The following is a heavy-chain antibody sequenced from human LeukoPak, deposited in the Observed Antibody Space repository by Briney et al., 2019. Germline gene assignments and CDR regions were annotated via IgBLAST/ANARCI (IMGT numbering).Heavy chain of an antibody. Sequence: GASVKASCKASGYTFTGYYMHWVRQAPGQGLEWMGWINPNSGGTNYAQKFQGRVTMTRDTSISTAYMELSRLRSDDTAVYYCARGSSSGSYRNDAFDIWGQGTMVTVSS. J-gene: IGHJ3*02. D-gene: IGHD3-10*01. CDR1: GYTFTGYY. CDR3: ARGSSSGSYRNDAFDI. V-gene: IGHV1-2*02. CDR2: INPNSGGT.